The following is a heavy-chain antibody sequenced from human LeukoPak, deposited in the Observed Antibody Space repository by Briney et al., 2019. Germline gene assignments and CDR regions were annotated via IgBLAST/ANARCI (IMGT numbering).Heavy chain of an antibody. CDR1: GGSISSGGYY. CDR2: IYHSGST. V-gene: IGHV4-30-2*01. D-gene: IGHD2-2*01. J-gene: IGHJ5*02. CDR3: ARALEYQLLMWFGP. Sequence: PSQTLSLTCTVSGGSISSGGYYWSWIRQPPGKGLEWIGYIYHSGSTYYNPSLKSRVTISVDRSKNQFSLKLSSVTAADTAVYYCARALEYQLLMWFGPWGQGTLVTVSS.